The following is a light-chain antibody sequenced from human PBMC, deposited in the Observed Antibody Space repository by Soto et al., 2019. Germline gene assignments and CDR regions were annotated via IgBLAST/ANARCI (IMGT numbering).Light chain of an antibody. V-gene: IGKV1-5*03. CDR2: KAS. J-gene: IGKJ1*01. CDR3: QHYKSYPWT. Sequence: DIQMTQSPSTMSASVGDRVTITCRASQSIDSWLAWYQQKPGKAPKFLMYKASNLESGVPSRFSGSGSETEFTLTISSMQTDDFALYYCQHYKSYPWTFGQGTKVDI. CDR1: QSIDSW.